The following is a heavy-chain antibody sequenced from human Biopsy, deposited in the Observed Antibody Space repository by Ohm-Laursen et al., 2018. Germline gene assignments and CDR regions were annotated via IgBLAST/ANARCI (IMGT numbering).Heavy chain of an antibody. CDR3: AKPSGGVSTIGFDP. D-gene: IGHD3-16*01. V-gene: IGHV1-2*02. J-gene: IGHJ5*02. CDR1: GYTFNAYY. CDR2: INPATGET. Sequence: ASVEVSCKASGYTFNAYYIHWMRQAPGQGLEWMGWINPATGETRYAQRFQGRVTMTRDTSVTTAYMQLSSLTSDDTALYYCAKPSGGVSTIGFDPWGQGTQVIVSS.